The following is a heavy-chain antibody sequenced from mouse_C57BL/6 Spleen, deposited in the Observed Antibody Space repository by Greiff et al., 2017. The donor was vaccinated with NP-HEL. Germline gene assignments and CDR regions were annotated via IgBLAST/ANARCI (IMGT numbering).Heavy chain of an antibody. D-gene: IGHD4-1*02. CDR3: ARRHNWVYWYFDV. CDR2: IYPRDGST. Sequence: QVQLQQSDAELVKPGASVKISCEVSGYTFTDHTIHWMKQRPEQGLEWIGYIYPRDGSTKYNEKFKGKATLTADKSSSTAYMQLNSLTSEDSAVYCFARRHNWVYWYFDVWGTGTTVTGSS. V-gene: IGHV1-78*01. CDR1: GYTFTDHT. J-gene: IGHJ1*03.